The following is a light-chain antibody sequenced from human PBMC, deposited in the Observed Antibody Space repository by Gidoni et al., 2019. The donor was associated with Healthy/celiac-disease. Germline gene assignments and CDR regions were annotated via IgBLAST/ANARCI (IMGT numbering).Light chain of an antibody. CDR1: QSVSSSY. Sequence: EIVLTQSTGTLSLSPGERATLSCRASQSVSSSYLAWYQQKPGQAPRLLIYGASRRATGIPDRFSGSGSGTDFTLTISRLEPEDFAVYYCQQYGSSLYTFGQXTKLEIK. CDR3: QQYGSSLYT. V-gene: IGKV3-20*01. CDR2: GAS. J-gene: IGKJ2*01.